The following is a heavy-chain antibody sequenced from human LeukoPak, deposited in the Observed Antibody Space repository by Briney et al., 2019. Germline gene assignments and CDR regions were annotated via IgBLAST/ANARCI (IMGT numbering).Heavy chain of an antibody. V-gene: IGHV1-69*06. CDR2: ITPLLDST. CDR3: TRLVAGGFDA. CDR1: GGSITNYA. Sequence: ASVKVSCKFSGGSITNYAISWVRQAPGQGLDWMGRITPLLDSTNYAPKFQGRVTITADKSTNTAFMELSSLTSEDTAMYFCTRLVAGGFDAWGQGCLVPVAS. J-gene: IGHJ5*02. D-gene: IGHD2-15*01.